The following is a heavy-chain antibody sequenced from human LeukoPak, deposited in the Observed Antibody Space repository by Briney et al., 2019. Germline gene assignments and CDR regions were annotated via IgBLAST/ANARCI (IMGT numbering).Heavy chain of an antibody. CDR3: ARGLQWVDY. CDR2: INSSGGST. D-gene: IGHD6-19*01. J-gene: IGHJ4*02. Sequence: ASLKVSCKTSGYTFTSYYIHWVRQAPGQGLEWMGLINSSGGSTAYSQRFQGRVTMTRDTSTSTVYMELSSLRSEDTAVYYCARGLQWVDYWGQGTLVTVSS. V-gene: IGHV1-46*01. CDR1: GYTFTSYY.